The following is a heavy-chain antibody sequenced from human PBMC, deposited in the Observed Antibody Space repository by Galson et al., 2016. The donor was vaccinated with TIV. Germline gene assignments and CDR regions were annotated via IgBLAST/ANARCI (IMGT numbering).Heavy chain of an antibody. CDR2: ISSTSNYI. CDR3: ARTGNYYHYAMDV. D-gene: IGHD7-27*01. V-gene: IGHV3-21*01. J-gene: IGHJ6*02. Sequence: QAPGKGLEWVSSISSTSNYIYYGDPVKGRFTTSRDNAENSLHLHMNSLRAEDTAIYFCARTGNYYHYAMDVWGQGTTVTVS.